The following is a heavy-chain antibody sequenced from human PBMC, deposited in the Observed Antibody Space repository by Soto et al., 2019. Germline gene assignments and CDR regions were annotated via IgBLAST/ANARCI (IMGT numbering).Heavy chain of an antibody. J-gene: IGHJ4*02. V-gene: IGHV3-64*01. D-gene: IGHD5-12*01. CDR3: AREDVDKGADY. Sequence: GGSLRLSCAASGFTFSSYAMHWVRQAPGKGLEYVSAISSNGGSTYYANSVKGRFTISRDNSKNTLYLQMGSLRAEDMAVYYCAREDVDKGADYWGQGTLVTVSS. CDR1: GFTFSSYA. CDR2: ISSNGGST.